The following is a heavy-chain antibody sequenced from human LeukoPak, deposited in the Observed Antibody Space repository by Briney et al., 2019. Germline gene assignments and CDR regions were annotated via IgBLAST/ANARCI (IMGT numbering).Heavy chain of an antibody. CDR1: GFTFSSYG. J-gene: IGHJ4*02. D-gene: IGHD3-3*01. Sequence: GGSLRLSCAASGFTFSSYGMHWVRQAPGKGLEWVAVISYDGSNKYYADSVKGRFTISRDNSKNTLYLQMNSLRAEDTAVYYCAKDPLRSWSALGYFDYWGQGTLVTVSS. V-gene: IGHV3-30*18. CDR2: ISYDGSNK. CDR3: AKDPLRSWSALGYFDY.